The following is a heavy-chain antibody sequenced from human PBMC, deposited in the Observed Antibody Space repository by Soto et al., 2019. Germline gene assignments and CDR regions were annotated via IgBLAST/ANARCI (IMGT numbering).Heavy chain of an antibody. CDR3: ARDKAAAAKGVHLGY. CDR2: VWHDGKYK. J-gene: IGHJ4*02. V-gene: IGHV3-33*01. CDR1: GFIFNNYG. D-gene: IGHD6-13*01. Sequence: QSGGSLRLSCATSGFIFNNYGMHWVRQAPGKGLEWVAVVWHDGKYKYYADSVRGRFTISRDKSNNTVFLQMDSLRAEDTAVYYCARDKAAAAKGVHLGYWGQGSLVTVSS.